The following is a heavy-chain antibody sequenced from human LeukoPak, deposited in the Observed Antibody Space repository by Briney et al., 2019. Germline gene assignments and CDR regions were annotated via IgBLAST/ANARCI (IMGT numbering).Heavy chain of an antibody. V-gene: IGHV3-23*01. CDR2: IRSNGRDT. Sequence: GGSLRLSCAASGFTFREYSMSWVRQAPGKGLEWVSNIRSNGRDTYYTDSVKGRFTISRDNSMNTVYLEMNSLRAGDTAVYYCAKGGYTTWFDPWGQGTLVTVSS. J-gene: IGHJ5*02. CDR1: GFTFREYS. D-gene: IGHD2-15*01. CDR3: AKGGYTTWFDP.